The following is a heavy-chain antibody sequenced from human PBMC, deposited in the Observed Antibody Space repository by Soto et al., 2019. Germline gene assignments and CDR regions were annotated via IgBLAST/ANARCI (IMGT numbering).Heavy chain of an antibody. CDR3: ARERDGDYFDA. J-gene: IGHJ4*02. D-gene: IGHD4-17*01. V-gene: IGHV4-59*12. Sequence: PSETLSLTCTVSGGSISNYYWSWVRQPPGKGLEWIGYIYHSGSTSYNPSLRSRVTVSLDTSKNQFALKLTSVTAADTAVYYCARERDGDYFDAWGQGTLVTVSS. CDR1: GGSISNYY. CDR2: IYHSGST.